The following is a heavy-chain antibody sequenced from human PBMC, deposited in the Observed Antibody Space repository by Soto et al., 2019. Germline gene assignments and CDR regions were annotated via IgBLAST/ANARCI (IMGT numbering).Heavy chain of an antibody. CDR3: VKNSGWFNN. Sequence: PXGALSLSCAASGFTFGTTDMSWVRQAPGEGLDWVSTIDGSGGITYYADSVKGRFTISSDNSRNTVYLQRNSLGGDDTALYYCVKNSGWFNNWGQGTLVTVSS. CDR1: GFTFGTTD. D-gene: IGHD6-19*01. J-gene: IGHJ4*02. V-gene: IGHV3-23*01. CDR2: IDGSGGIT.